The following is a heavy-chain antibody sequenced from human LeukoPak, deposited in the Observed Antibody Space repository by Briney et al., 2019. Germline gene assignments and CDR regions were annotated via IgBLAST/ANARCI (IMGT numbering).Heavy chain of an antibody. J-gene: IGHJ5*02. CDR1: GFTFSDYY. CDR3: ARGGGPYCSGGSCYVWFDP. D-gene: IGHD2-15*01. CDR2: ISSSSYT. V-gene: IGHV3-11*06. Sequence: GGSLRLSCAASGFTFSDYYMSWIRQAPGKGLEWVSYISSSSYTNYADSVKGRFTISRDNAKNSLYLQMNSLRAEDTAVYYCARGGGPYCSGGSCYVWFDPWGQGTLVTVSS.